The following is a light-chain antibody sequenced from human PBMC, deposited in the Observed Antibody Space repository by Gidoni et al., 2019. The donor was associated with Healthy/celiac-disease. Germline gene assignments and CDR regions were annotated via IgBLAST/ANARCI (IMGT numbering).Light chain of an antibody. CDR1: QSISSW. CDR3: QQYDSYS. Sequence: DIQMTQSPSTLSASVGDRVTITCRASQSISSWLAWYQQKPGKAPKLLIYKASSLERGVPSRFSGSGSGTEFTRTNSSLQPDDFATYYCQQYDSYSFGQGTKLEIK. V-gene: IGKV1-5*03. CDR2: KAS. J-gene: IGKJ2*01.